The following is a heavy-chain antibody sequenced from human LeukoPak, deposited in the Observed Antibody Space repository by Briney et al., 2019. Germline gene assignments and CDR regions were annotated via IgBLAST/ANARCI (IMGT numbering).Heavy chain of an antibody. J-gene: IGHJ4*02. CDR3: ARVLLPTYYFDY. CDR1: GFTVSSNY. Sequence: GGSLRLSCAASGFTVSSNYMSWVRQAPGKGLEWVSVIYSGGSTYYADSVKGRFTISRDNSKNTLYLQMNSLRAEDTAVYYCARVLLPTYYFDYWGQGTLVTVSS. CDR2: IYSGGST. V-gene: IGHV3-53*01. D-gene: IGHD2-21*02.